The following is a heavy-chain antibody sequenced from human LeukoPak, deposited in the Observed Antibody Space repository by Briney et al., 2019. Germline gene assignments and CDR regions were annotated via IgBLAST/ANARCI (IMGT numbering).Heavy chain of an antibody. D-gene: IGHD6-19*01. Sequence: GGSLRLSCAASGFTFSSYSMNWVRQAPGKGLEWVSSISSSSSYIYYADSVKGRFTISRDNAKNSLYLQMNSLRAEDTAVYYCARVGAVAGTGGLDYWGQGTLVTVSS. CDR3: ARVGAVAGTGGLDY. CDR2: ISSSSSYI. J-gene: IGHJ4*02. CDR1: GFTFSSYS. V-gene: IGHV3-21*01.